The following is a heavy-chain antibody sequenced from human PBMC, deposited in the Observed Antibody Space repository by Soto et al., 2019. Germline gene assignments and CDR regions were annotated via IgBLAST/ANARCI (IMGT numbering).Heavy chain of an antibody. D-gene: IGHD5-18*01. CDR3: AKSDSYGSGYFDY. J-gene: IGHJ4*02. V-gene: IGHV3-23*01. Sequence: EVQLLESGGGLVQPGGSLRLSCAASGFTFSSYAMSWVRQAPGKGLEWVSAISGSGGSTYYANSVKGRFTISRDNSKNTLYLQMNSLRAEDTAVYYCAKSDSYGSGYFDYWGQGTLVTVSS. CDR2: ISGSGGST. CDR1: GFTFSSYA.